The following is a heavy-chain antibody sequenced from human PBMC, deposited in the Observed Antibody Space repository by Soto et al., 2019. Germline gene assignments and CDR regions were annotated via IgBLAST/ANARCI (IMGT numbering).Heavy chain of an antibody. CDR1: GFTFRSYW. CDR3: ARAGNIGSVDY. CDR2: IRDGGSEK. D-gene: IGHD4-4*01. Sequence: EVQLVESGGGLVQPGESLRLSCTASGFTFRSYWMSWVRQSPGKGLEWVANIRDGGSEKYYVDSVEGRFTISKDNAKNSLFLQMSSLRAEDTAVYYCARAGNIGSVDYWGQGTLVTVSA. J-gene: IGHJ4*02. V-gene: IGHV3-7*01.